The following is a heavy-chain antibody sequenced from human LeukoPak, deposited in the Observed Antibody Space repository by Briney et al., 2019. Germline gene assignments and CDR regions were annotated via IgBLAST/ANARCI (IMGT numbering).Heavy chain of an antibody. V-gene: IGHV3-23*01. CDR3: AKTGCSSTSCYKGYYFDY. J-gene: IGHJ4*02. CDR2: ISGSGGST. Sequence: GGSLRLSCAASGFTFSSYAMSWVRQAPGKGLEWVSAISGSGGSTYYADSVKGRFTISRDNSKNTLYLQMNSLRAEDTALYYCAKTGCSSTSCYKGYYFDYWGRGTLVTVSS. D-gene: IGHD2-2*02. CDR1: GFTFSSYA.